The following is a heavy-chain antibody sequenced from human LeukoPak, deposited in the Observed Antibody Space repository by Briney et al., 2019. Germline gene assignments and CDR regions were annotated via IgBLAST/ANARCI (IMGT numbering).Heavy chain of an antibody. Sequence: ASVKVSCKASGYTFTSYYMHWVRQAPGQGLEWMGIINPSGGSTSYAQKFQGRVTMTRDTSTSTVYMELSSLRSEDTAVYYCARDPGIPAAIGDWFDPWGQGTLVTVSS. J-gene: IGHJ5*02. V-gene: IGHV1-46*01. CDR2: INPSGGST. D-gene: IGHD2-2*01. CDR1: GYTFTSYY. CDR3: ARDPGIPAAIGDWFDP.